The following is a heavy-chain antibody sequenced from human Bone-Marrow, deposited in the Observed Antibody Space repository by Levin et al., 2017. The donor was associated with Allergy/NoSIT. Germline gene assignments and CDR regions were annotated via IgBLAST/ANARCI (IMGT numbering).Heavy chain of an antibody. Sequence: GESLKISCKASGYTFANYAMHWVRQAPGQGLEWVGWFNVADGSTRYSQKFQGRVTITTDTAASTVYMDLSSLTSEDTAVYYCASGNCGSGSCSYFDFWGQGTLVSVSS. V-gene: IGHV1-3*01. CDR1: GYTFANYA. D-gene: IGHD2-15*01. CDR3: ASGNCGSGSCSYFDF. CDR2: FNVADGST. J-gene: IGHJ4*02.